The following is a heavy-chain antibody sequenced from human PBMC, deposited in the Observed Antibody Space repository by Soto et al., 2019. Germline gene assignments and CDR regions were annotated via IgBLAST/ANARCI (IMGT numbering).Heavy chain of an antibody. CDR1: GGTFSSYA. Sequence: GASVKVSCKASGGTFSSYAISWVRQATGQGLEWMGWMNPYSGATGFAQKFQDRVTLTRNTSTSTVYLELHSLKSEDTAVYFCATKMIGHFDYWGQGALVTVSS. CDR3: ATKMIGHFDY. D-gene: IGHD2-21*01. J-gene: IGHJ4*02. CDR2: MNPYSGAT. V-gene: IGHV1-8*02.